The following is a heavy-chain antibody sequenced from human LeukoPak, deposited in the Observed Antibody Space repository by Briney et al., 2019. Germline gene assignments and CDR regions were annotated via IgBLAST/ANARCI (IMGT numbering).Heavy chain of an antibody. V-gene: IGHV1-69*04. CDR1: GGTFSSYT. D-gene: IGHD2-2*01. J-gene: IGHJ4*02. Sequence: SVKVSCKASGGTFSSYTISWVRQAPGQGLEWMGRIIPILGIANYAQKFQGRVTITADKSTSTAYMELSSLRSEDTAVYYCAREGYSSSTSCSYFDYWGQGTLVTVSS. CDR3: AREGYSSSTSCSYFDY. CDR2: IIPILGIA.